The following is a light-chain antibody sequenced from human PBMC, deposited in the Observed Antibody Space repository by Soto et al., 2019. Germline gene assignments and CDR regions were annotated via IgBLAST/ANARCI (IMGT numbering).Light chain of an antibody. CDR2: RAS. V-gene: IGKV1-5*03. CDR3: QQYVTYSR. Sequence: DIQMTQSPSTLSASVGDRVTITCRASQSISAWLAWYQQKPGKAPKLLIYRASSLESGVPSRFSGSGSGTEFPLSISSLQPDDFASYYCQQYVTYSRFGLGTKLEIK. CDR1: QSISAW. J-gene: IGKJ1*01.